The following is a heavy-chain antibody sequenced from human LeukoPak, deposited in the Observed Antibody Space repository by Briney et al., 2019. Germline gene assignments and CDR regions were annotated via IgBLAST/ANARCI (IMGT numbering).Heavy chain of an antibody. J-gene: IGHJ5*02. CDR2: IYYSGST. CDR3: ARVKGVVAVNWFDP. Sequence: SETLSLTCTVSGFSISSYYWSWIRQPPGKGLEWIGYIYYSGSTNYNPSLKSRVTISVDTSKNQFSLKLSSVTAADTAVYYCARVKGVVAVNWFDPWGQGTLVTVSS. V-gene: IGHV4-59*01. CDR1: GFSISSYY. D-gene: IGHD2-15*01.